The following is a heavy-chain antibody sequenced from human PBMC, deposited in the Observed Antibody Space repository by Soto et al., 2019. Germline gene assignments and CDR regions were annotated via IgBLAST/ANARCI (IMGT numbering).Heavy chain of an antibody. CDR2: ISSDGDRS. V-gene: IGHV3-30*15. Sequence: GGSLRLSCVASGFTFSSYAMHWVRQSPGKGLEWVSLISSDGDRSSYADSVKGRFTISRDNFRDTLYLEMGGLRPEDTGLYYCSGAESPDTAYFSLYWGQGTLVTVSS. CDR1: GFTFSSYA. D-gene: IGHD1-26*01. J-gene: IGHJ4*02. CDR3: SGAESPDTAYFSLY.